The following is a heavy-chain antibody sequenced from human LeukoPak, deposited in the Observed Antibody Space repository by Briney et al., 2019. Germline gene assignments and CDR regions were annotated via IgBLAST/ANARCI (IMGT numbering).Heavy chain of an antibody. V-gene: IGHV1-8*03. D-gene: IGHD2-2*01. CDR2: MNPNSGNT. CDR3: ARGALCSSTSCHYYYYYYMDV. J-gene: IGHJ6*03. CDR1: GYTFTSYD. Sequence: GASVKVSCKASGYTFTSYDINWVRQATGQGLEWMGWMNPNSGNTGYAQKFQGRVTITRNTSISTAYMELSSLRSEDTAVYYCARGALCSSTSCHYYYYYYMDVWGKGTTVTVSS.